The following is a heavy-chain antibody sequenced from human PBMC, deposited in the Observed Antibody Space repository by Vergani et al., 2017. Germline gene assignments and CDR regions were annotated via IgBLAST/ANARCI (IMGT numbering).Heavy chain of an antibody. D-gene: IGHD2-15*01. V-gene: IGHV3-21*01. J-gene: IGHJ6*02. CDR2: ISSSSSYI. Sequence: EVQLVESGGGLVKPGGSLRLSCAASGFTFSSYSMNWVRQAPGKGLEWVSSISSSSSYIYYADSVKGRFTISRDNAKNSLYLQMNSLRAEDTAVYYCASEVVVVAATPFGMDVWGQGTTVTVSS. CDR1: GFTFSSYS. CDR3: ASEVVVVAATPFGMDV.